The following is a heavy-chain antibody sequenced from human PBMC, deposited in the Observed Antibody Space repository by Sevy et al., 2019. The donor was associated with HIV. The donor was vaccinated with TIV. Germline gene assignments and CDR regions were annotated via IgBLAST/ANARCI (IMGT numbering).Heavy chain of an antibody. D-gene: IGHD3-22*01. J-gene: IGHJ4*02. V-gene: IGHV3-23*01. CDR3: ARKYDSSGYFDY. CDR2: ISGSGGSGDKT. CDR1: GFTFSSYA. Sequence: GESLKISCVASGFTFSSYAMNWVHQAPGKGLEWVSGISGSGGSGDKTNYADSVKGRFTISRDDSKNSLYLQLNSLRAEDTAIYYCARKYDSSGYFDYWGQGTLVTVSS.